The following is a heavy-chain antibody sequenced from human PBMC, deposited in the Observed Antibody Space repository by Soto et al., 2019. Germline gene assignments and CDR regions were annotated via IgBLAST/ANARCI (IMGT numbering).Heavy chain of an antibody. CDR2: ISGSGGST. CDR1: GFTFSSYA. V-gene: IGHV3-23*01. J-gene: IGHJ5*02. CDR3: AKGQGIAAAGTWFDP. Sequence: GGSLRLSCAASGFTFSSYAMSWVRQAPGKGLEWVSAISGSGGSTYYADSVKGRFTISRDNSKNAPYLQMNSLRAEDTAVYYCAKGQGIAAAGTWFDPWGQGTLVTVSS. D-gene: IGHD6-13*01.